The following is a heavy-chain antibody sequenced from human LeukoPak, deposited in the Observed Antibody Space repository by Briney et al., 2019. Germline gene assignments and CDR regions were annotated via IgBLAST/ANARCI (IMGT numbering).Heavy chain of an antibody. V-gene: IGHV3-30-3*01. D-gene: IGHD6-6*01. J-gene: IGHJ6*03. CDR1: GFTFSSYA. Sequence: GGSLRLSCAASGFTFSSYAMHWVRQAPGKGLEWVAVISYDGSNKYYADSVKGRFTISRDNSKNTLYLQMNSLRAEDTAVYYCARGLYSSSLYYYYYIDVWGKGTTVTVSS. CDR3: ARGLYSSSLYYYYYIDV. CDR2: ISYDGSNK.